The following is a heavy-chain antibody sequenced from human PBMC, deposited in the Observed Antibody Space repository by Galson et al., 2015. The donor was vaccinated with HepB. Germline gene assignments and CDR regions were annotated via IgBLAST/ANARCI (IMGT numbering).Heavy chain of an antibody. CDR2: ISSSSNSI. CDR1: GLTFSTYS. J-gene: IGHJ5*02. CDR3: ASGYCSGGSCPSGVHRFDP. V-gene: IGHV3-21*01. D-gene: IGHD2-15*01. Sequence: SLRLSCAASGLTFSTYSMNWVRQAPGKGLEWVSFISSSSNSIYYADSVKGRFTISRDNAKNSLYLQMNSLRVEDTAVYYCASGYCSGGSCPSGVHRFDPWGQGTLVTVSS.